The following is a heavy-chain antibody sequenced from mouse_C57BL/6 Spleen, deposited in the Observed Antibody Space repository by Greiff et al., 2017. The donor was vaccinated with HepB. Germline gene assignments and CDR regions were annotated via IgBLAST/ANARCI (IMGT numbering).Heavy chain of an antibody. CDR3: AREGDYSTPRFAY. Sequence: VQLQQSGAELVKPGASVKLSCKASGYTFTSYWMHWVKQRPGQGLEWIGMIHPNSGSTNYNEKFKSKATLTVDKSSSTAYMQLSSLASEDSAVYYCAREGDYSTPRFAYWGQGTLVTVSA. J-gene: IGHJ3*01. CDR2: IHPNSGST. D-gene: IGHD2-5*01. V-gene: IGHV1-64*01. CDR1: GYTFTSYW.